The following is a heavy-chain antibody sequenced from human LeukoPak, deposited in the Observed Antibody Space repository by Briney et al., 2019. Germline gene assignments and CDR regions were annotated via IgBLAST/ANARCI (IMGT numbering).Heavy chain of an antibody. V-gene: IGHV1-2*02. Sequence: ASVNVSCKASGYTFTGYYMHGVRQAPGQGLEWMGWINPNSGGTNYAQKFQGRVTMTRDTSISTAYMELSRLGSDDTAVYYCARIYCSGGSCYSSLGYWGQGTLVTVSS. CDR3: ARIYCSGGSCYSSLGY. D-gene: IGHD2-15*01. CDR1: GYTFTGYY. CDR2: INPNSGGT. J-gene: IGHJ4*02.